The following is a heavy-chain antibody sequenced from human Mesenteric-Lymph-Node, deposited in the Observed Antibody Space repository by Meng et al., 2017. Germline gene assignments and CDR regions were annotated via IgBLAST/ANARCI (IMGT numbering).Heavy chain of an antibody. CDR1: GGSFSSSMYY. J-gene: IGHJ4*02. Sequence: GSLRLSCTVSGGSFSSSMYYWGWLRQPPGKGLEWIGSVYYTGNTYYNPSLKSRVTISLDTSKNQVSLKVSSVTAADTAVYYCARDDRVTQDPYFDYWGQGTLVTVSS. CDR3: ARDDRVTQDPYFDY. V-gene: IGHV4-39*07. CDR2: VYYTGNT. D-gene: IGHD2-21*02.